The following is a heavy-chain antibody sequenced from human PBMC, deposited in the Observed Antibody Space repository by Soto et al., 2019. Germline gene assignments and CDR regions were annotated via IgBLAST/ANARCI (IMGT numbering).Heavy chain of an antibody. Sequence: QVQLQESGPGLVKPSQTLSLTCTVSGGSISSGDYYWSWIRQPPGKGLEWIGYIYYSGSTYYNPSLMSRVTISVDTSKNQFSLKLSSVTAADTAVYYCASTVTTGIYYYGMDVWGQGTTVTVSS. CDR2: IYYSGST. CDR1: GGSISSGDYY. J-gene: IGHJ6*02. CDR3: ASTVTTGIYYYGMDV. D-gene: IGHD4-17*01. V-gene: IGHV4-30-4*01.